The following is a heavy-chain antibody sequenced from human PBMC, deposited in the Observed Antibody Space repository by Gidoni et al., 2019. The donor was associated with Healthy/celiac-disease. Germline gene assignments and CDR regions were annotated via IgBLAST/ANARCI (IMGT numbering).Heavy chain of an antibody. CDR1: GGSIISSNC. V-gene: IGHV4-4*02. D-gene: IGHD1-1*01. CDR2: IYHSGST. Sequence: QVQLQESGPGLVKTSGTLSLTCAVSGGSIISSNCWSWVRQPPGKGLEWIGEIYHSGSTNYNPSLKSRVTISVDKSKNQFSLKLSSVTAADTAVYYCARLFSWGSGTTYYYYGMDVWGQGTTVTVSS. CDR3: ARLFSWGSGTTYYYYGMDV. J-gene: IGHJ6*02.